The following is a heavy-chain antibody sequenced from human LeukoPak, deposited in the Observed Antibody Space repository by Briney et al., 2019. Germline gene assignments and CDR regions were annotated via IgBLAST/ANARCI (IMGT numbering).Heavy chain of an antibody. J-gene: IGHJ4*02. Sequence: GGSLRLSCAASGFAFSSYSMNWVRQAPGKGLEWVSSIGSSSSYIYYADSVKGRFTISRDNAKNSLYLQMNSLRAEDTAVYYCARDTGSGRYDILTGPFDYWGQGTLVTVSS. CDR2: IGSSSSYI. CDR1: GFAFSSYS. CDR3: ARDTGSGRYDILTGPFDY. D-gene: IGHD3-9*01. V-gene: IGHV3-21*01.